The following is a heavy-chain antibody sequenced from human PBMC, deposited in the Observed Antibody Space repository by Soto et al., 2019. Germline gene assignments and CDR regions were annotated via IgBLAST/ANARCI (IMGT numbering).Heavy chain of an antibody. CDR3: ARELELPLGFDY. Sequence: SVKVSCKASGGTFSSYAISWVRQVPGQGLEWMGGIIPIFGTANYAQKFQGRVTITADKSTSTAYMELSSLRSEDTAVYYCARELELPLGFDYWGQGALVTVSS. V-gene: IGHV1-69*06. J-gene: IGHJ4*02. CDR2: IIPIFGTA. CDR1: GGTFSSYA. D-gene: IGHD1-7*01.